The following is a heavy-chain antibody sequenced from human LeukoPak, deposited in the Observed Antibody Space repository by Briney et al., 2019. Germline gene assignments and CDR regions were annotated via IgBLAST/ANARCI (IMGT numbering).Heavy chain of an antibody. CDR1: GYTFTSYG. D-gene: IGHD5-18*01. Sequence: ASVKVSCKASGYTFTSYGISWVRQAPGQGLEWMGWISAYNGNTNYAQKLQGRVTMTRDMSTSTVYMELSSLRSEDTAVYYCARNGYSYGPDANYYYYMDVWGKGTTVTVSS. J-gene: IGHJ6*03. CDR3: ARNGYSYGPDANYYYYMDV. V-gene: IGHV1-18*01. CDR2: ISAYNGNT.